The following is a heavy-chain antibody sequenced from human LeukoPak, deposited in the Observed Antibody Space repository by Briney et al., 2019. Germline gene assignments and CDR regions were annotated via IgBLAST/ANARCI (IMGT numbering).Heavy chain of an antibody. J-gene: IGHJ6*03. D-gene: IGHD6-13*01. V-gene: IGHV4-39*01. Sequence: SETLSLTCAVYGGSFSSYYWGWIRQPPGKGLEWIGSIYYSGSTYYNPSLKSRVTISVDTSKNQFSLKLSSVTAADTAVYYCARPGSSWSYYYMDVWGKGTTVTISS. CDR2: IYYSGST. CDR3: ARPGSSWSYYYMDV. CDR1: GGSFSSYY.